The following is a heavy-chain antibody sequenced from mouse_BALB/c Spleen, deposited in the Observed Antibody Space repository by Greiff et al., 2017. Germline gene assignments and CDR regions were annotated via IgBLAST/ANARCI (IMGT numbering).Heavy chain of an antibody. D-gene: IGHD2-4*01. CDR2: INPYNGGT. V-gene: IGHV1-18*01. CDR1: GYSFTGYT. CDR3: ARCYPYDYISPYAMDY. Sequence: EVQLQQSGPELVKPGASMKISCKASGYSFTGYTMNWVKQSHGKNLEWIGLINPYNGGTSYNQKFKGKATLTVDKSSSTAYMELLSLTSEDSAVYYCARCYPYDYISPYAMDYWGQGTSVTVSS. J-gene: IGHJ4*01.